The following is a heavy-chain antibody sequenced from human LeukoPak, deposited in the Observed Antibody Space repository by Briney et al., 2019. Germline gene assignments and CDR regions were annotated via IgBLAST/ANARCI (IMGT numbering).Heavy chain of an antibody. D-gene: IGHD6-19*01. CDR3: AREGLYSSGWYAPLEDY. Sequence: ASVKVSCKASGGTFSSYAISWVRQAPGKGLEGVANIKQDGSEQYYVDSVKGRFTISRDNAKNSLYLQMNSLRAEDTAVYYCAREGLYSSGWYAPLEDYWGQGTLVTVSS. CDR2: IKQDGSEQ. CDR1: GGTFSSYA. V-gene: IGHV3-7*01. J-gene: IGHJ4*02.